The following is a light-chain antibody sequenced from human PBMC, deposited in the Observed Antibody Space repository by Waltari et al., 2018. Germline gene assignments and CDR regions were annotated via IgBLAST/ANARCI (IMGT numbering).Light chain of an antibody. CDR1: QSISSW. CDR3: QQYNSYPA. J-gene: IGKJ2*01. Sequence: DIQMTQSPSTLSASVGDRVTITCRASQSISSWLAWYQQKPGKAPKLRIYKASSLESGVPSRFSGSGSGTEFTLTISSLQPDDFATYYCQQYNSYPAFGQGTKLEIK. CDR2: KAS. V-gene: IGKV1-5*03.